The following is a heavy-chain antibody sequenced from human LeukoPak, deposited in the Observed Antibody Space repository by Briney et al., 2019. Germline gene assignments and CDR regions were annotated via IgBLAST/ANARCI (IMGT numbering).Heavy chain of an antibody. Sequence: PGRSLRLSCAASGFTFDDYAMHWVRKAPGKGLEWVSSISWNSGRMDYADSVKGRFTISRDNAKNSLYLQMNSLRVEDMALYYCAKDVNYSPSGTFDYWGQGTLVTVSS. V-gene: IGHV3-9*03. CDR1: GFTFDDYA. CDR3: AKDVNYSPSGTFDY. D-gene: IGHD3-10*01. CDR2: ISWNSGRM. J-gene: IGHJ4*02.